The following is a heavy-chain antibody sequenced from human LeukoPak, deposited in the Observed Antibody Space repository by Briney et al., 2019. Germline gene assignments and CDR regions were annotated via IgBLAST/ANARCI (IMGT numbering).Heavy chain of an antibody. CDR2: ISGSGGST. Sequence: GGSLRLSCAASGFTFSSYAMSWVRQAPGKGLEWVSAISGSGGSTYYADSVKGRFTISRDNSKNTLYLQMNSLRAEDTAVHYCAKASMVRGVIDMIFDYWGQGTLVTVSS. CDR3: AKASMVRGVIDMIFDY. CDR1: GFTFSSYA. D-gene: IGHD3-10*01. V-gene: IGHV3-23*01. J-gene: IGHJ4*02.